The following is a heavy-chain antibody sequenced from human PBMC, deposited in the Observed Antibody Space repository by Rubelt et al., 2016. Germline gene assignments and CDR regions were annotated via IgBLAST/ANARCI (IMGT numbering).Heavy chain of an antibody. Sequence: QAQLQQWGAGLLKPSETLSLTCAVYGGSFSGYYWSWIRQPPGKGLEWIGEINHSGSTNYNPSLKSRVTISVDTSKNQFSLKLSSVTAADTAMYYCARDRHSYGFWGQGTLVTVSS. V-gene: IGHV4-34*01. J-gene: IGHJ4*02. D-gene: IGHD5-18*01. CDR2: INHSGST. CDR3: ARDRHSYGF. CDR1: GGSFSGYY.